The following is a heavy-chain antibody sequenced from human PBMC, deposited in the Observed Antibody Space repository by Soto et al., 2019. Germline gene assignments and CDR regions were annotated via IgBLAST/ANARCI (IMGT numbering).Heavy chain of an antibody. V-gene: IGHV3-23*01. CDR2: ISGSGGST. CDR1: GFTFSSYA. CDR3: AILYGDYMPFDAFDI. J-gene: IGHJ3*02. D-gene: IGHD4-17*01. Sequence: PGVSLRLSFAASGFTFSSYAMSWVRQAQGKGLEWVSAISGSGGSTYYADSVKGRFTISRDNSKNTLYLQMNSLRAEDTAVYYCAILYGDYMPFDAFDIWGQGTMVTVSS.